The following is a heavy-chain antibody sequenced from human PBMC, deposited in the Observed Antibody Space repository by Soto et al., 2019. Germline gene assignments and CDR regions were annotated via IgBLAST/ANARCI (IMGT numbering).Heavy chain of an antibody. D-gene: IGHD6-13*01. CDR3: ARASAGALYDF. CDR2: ISGYNGYP. V-gene: IGHV1-18*01. Sequence: QVQLVQSGAEVRKPGASVNVSCKTSGYIFTTYGVAWVRQAPGQGLELVAWISGYNGYPKHTQKFQGRVTVTTDTTTRTGYMELRNLRSDDTAVYYCARASAGALYDFWGQGTRVTVSS. J-gene: IGHJ4*02. CDR1: GYIFTTYG.